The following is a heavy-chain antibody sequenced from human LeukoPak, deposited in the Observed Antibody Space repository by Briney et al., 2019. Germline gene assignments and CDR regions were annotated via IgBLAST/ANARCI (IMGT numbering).Heavy chain of an antibody. D-gene: IGHD6-13*01. CDR2: TYYRSKWYN. Sequence: SQTLSLTCAISGDSVSSNSAAWNWIRQSPSRGLEWLGRTYYRSKWYNDYAVSVKSRITINPDTSKNQFSLKLSSVTAADTAVYYCARGLRYSSSWYRWYFDLWGRGTLVTVSS. J-gene: IGHJ2*01. CDR1: GDSVSSNSAA. V-gene: IGHV6-1*01. CDR3: ARGLRYSSSWYRWYFDL.